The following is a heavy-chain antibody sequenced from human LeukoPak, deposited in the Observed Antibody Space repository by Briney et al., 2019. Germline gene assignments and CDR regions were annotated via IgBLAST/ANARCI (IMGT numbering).Heavy chain of an antibody. CDR2: IYPGDSDT. CDR1: GYSLTSYW. Sequence: ESLKISRKGSGYSLTSYWIGWVRQMPGKGLEWMGIIYPGDSDTRYSPSFQAQVTISADKSISTAYLQWSSLKASDTAMYYCAGALVTANWFDPWGQGTLVTVSS. CDR3: AGALVTANWFDP. V-gene: IGHV5-51*01. J-gene: IGHJ5*02. D-gene: IGHD5-18*01.